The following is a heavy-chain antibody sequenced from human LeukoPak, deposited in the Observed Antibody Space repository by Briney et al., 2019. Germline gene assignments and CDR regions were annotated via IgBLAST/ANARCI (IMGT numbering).Heavy chain of an antibody. CDR3: ASLASSGWSHCDY. Sequence: SETLSLTCTVSGGSISGYYWSWIRQPPGQGPEWIGYIYYSGSTNYNPSLKSRVTISVDTSKNQFSLKMNSVTAADTAVYYCASLASSGWSHCDYWGQGTLVTVSS. CDR1: GGSISGYY. V-gene: IGHV4-59*08. D-gene: IGHD6-19*01. J-gene: IGHJ4*02. CDR2: IYYSGST.